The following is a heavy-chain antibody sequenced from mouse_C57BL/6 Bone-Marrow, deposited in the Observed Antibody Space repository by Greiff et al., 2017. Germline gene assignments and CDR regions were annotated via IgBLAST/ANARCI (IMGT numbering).Heavy chain of an antibody. CDR2: IYPGSGST. V-gene: IGHV1-55*01. D-gene: IGHD6-5*01. J-gene: IGHJ2*01. CDR3: SIYAFDY. Sequence: QVHVKQPGAELVKPGASVKMSCKASGYTFTSYWITWVKQRPGQGLEWIGDIYPGSGSTNYNEKFKSKATLTVDTSSSTAYMQLSSLTSEDSAVYYCSIYAFDYWGQGTTLTVSA. CDR1: GYTFTSYW.